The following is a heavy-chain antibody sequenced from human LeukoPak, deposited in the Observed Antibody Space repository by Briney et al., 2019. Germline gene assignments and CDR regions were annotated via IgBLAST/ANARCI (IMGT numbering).Heavy chain of an antibody. CDR2: IYPGDSDA. J-gene: IGHJ4*02. CDR1: GYSFTSYW. Sequence: GESLKISCKGSGYSFTSYWIGWVRQMPGKGLEWMGIIYPGDSDAAYSPSFQGQITISADKSISTAYLQWSGLKASDTAMYYCARHTRYCSGGGCSFDYFDYWGQGTLVTVSS. CDR3: ARHTRYCSGGGCSFDYFDY. V-gene: IGHV5-51*01. D-gene: IGHD2-15*01.